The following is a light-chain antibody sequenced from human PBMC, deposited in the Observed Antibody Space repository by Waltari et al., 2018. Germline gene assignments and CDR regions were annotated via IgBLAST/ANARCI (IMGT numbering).Light chain of an antibody. Sequence: EIVLTQSPGTLSLSPGERATLSCRASQSVSRALAWYQQNPGQAPRLLIYGASNRATRIPDRFSGSGSGTDFSLIISRLEPEDFAVYYCQHYVSLPVTFGQGTKVEIK. CDR2: GAS. J-gene: IGKJ1*01. CDR3: QHYVSLPVT. CDR1: QSVSRA. V-gene: IGKV3-20*01.